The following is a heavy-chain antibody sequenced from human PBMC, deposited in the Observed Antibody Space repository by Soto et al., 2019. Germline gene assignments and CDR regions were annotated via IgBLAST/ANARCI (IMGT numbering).Heavy chain of an antibody. J-gene: IGHJ4*02. Sequence: SETLSLTCAVYGGSFSVYYWSWIRQPPGKGLEWIGEINHSGSTNYNPSLKSRVTISVDTSKNQFSLKLSSVTAADTAVYYCARGTNPYYDFWSGYYTGASFDYWGQGTLVTVSS. CDR2: INHSGST. D-gene: IGHD3-3*01. CDR1: GGSFSVYY. V-gene: IGHV4-34*01. CDR3: ARGTNPYYDFWSGYYTGASFDY.